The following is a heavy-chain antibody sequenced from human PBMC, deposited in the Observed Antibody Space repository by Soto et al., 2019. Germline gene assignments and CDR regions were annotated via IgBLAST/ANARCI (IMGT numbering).Heavy chain of an antibody. D-gene: IGHD6-6*01. CDR3: ARDPLDSSSTYYFDY. V-gene: IGHV3-30-3*01. Sequence: GGSLRLSCAASGFTFSSYAMHWVRQAPGKGLEWVAVISYDGSNKYYADSVKGRFTISRDNSKNTLYLQMNSLRAEDTAVYYCARDPLDSSSTYYFDYWGQGTLVTVSS. CDR2: ISYDGSNK. J-gene: IGHJ4*02. CDR1: GFTFSSYA.